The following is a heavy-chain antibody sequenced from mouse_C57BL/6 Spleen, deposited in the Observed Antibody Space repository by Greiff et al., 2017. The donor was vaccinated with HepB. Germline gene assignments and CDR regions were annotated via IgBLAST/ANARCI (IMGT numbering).Heavy chain of an antibody. D-gene: IGHD1-1*01. Sequence: VQLQESGPELVKPGASVKISCKASGYAFSSSWMNWVKQRPGKGLEWIGRIYPGDGDTNYNGKLKGKATLTADKSSSTSYMQLSSLTSEDSAVYFCARYYYGSSFDYWGQGTTLTVSS. V-gene: IGHV1-82*01. CDR3: ARYYYGSSFDY. CDR1: GYAFSSSW. J-gene: IGHJ2*01. CDR2: IYPGDGDT.